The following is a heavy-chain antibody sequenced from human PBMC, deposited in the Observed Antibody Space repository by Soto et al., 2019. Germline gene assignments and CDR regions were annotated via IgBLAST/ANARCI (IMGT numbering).Heavy chain of an antibody. Sequence: SQTLSLTCAISGDSVSSNSAAWNWIRQSPSRGLEWLGRTYYRSKWYNDYAVSVKSRITINPDTSRNQFSLQLNSVTPEDTAVYYCARVGITILQVLGGMDVWGQGTTVTVSS. CDR2: TYYRSKWYN. CDR1: GDSVSSNSAA. CDR3: ARVGITILQVLGGMDV. V-gene: IGHV6-1*01. J-gene: IGHJ6*02. D-gene: IGHD3-3*01.